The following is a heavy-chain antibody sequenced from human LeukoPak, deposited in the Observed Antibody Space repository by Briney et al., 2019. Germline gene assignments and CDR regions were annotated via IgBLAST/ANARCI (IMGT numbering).Heavy chain of an antibody. CDR1: GFTFSSYA. Sequence: PGGSLRLSCAASGFTFSSYAMSWVRQAPGKGLEWVSTITYSGGNTYYADSVKGRFTISRDNSKNTLYLQMKTLRAEDTAVYYCAKRNSSGWSAHFDYWGQGTLVTVSS. V-gene: IGHV3-23*01. CDR3: AKRNSSGWSAHFDY. D-gene: IGHD6-19*01. J-gene: IGHJ4*02. CDR2: ITYSGGNT.